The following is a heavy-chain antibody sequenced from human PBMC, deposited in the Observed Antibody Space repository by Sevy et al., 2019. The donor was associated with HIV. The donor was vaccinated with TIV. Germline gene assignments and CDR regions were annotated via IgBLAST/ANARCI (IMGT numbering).Heavy chain of an antibody. Sequence: GGSLRLSCEASGFTFNAYGMHWVRLAPGKGLEWVSVASFDGNVKYYADSVKGRFTISRDNSKNTLHLQMNRLRPEDTAVYYCARDQGSYRYSHGRYWGQGTLVTVSS. D-gene: IGHD3-16*02. CDR1: GFTFNAYG. CDR2: ASFDGNVK. CDR3: ARDQGSYRYSHGRY. J-gene: IGHJ4*02. V-gene: IGHV3-30*03.